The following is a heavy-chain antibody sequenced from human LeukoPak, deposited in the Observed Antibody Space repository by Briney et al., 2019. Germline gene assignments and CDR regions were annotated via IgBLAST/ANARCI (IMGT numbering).Heavy chain of an antibody. CDR2: IIPIFGTA. V-gene: IGHV1-69*13. Sequence: SVKVSCKASGGTFSSYAISWARQAPGQGLEWMGGIIPIFGTANYAQKFQGRVTITADESTSTAYMELSSLRSEDTAVYYCASRPLQWLVPLHFQHWGQGTLVTVSS. CDR3: ASRPLQWLVPLHFQH. CDR1: GGTFSSYA. J-gene: IGHJ1*01. D-gene: IGHD6-19*01.